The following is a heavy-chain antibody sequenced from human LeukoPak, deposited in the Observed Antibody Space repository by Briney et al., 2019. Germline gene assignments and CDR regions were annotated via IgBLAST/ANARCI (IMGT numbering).Heavy chain of an antibody. Sequence: SETLSLTCAVYGGSSSGYYWSWIRQPPGKGLEWIGEINHSGSTNYNPSLKSRVTISVDTSKNQYSLKLSSLTAADTPVYYYARGSNYLWSGYYTGIRWGWFDPWGQGTLVTVSS. V-gene: IGHV4-34*01. D-gene: IGHD3-3*01. CDR2: INHSGST. J-gene: IGHJ5*02. CDR1: GGSSSGYY. CDR3: ARGSNYLWSGYYTGIRWGWFDP.